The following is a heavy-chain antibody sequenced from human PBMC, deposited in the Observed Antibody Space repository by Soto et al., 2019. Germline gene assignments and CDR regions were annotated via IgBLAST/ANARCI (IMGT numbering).Heavy chain of an antibody. J-gene: IGHJ4*02. V-gene: IGHV4-31*03. CDR1: GGSISSGGYY. CDR2: IYYSGST. CDR3: ASGITIFGVVTDYYFDY. Sequence: SETLSLTCTVSGGSISSGGYYWSWIRQHPGKGLEWIGYIYYSGSTYYNPSLKSRVTISVDTSKNQFSLKLSSVTAADTAVYYCASGITIFGVVTDYYFDYWGQGTLVTVSS. D-gene: IGHD3-3*01.